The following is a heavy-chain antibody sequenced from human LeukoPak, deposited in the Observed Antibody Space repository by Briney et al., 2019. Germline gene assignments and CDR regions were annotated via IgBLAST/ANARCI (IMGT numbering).Heavy chain of an antibody. Sequence: GGSLRLSCAASGFTFSNAWMSWVRQAPGKGLEWVGRIKSKTDGGTTDYAAPVKGRFTISRDDSKNTLYLQMNSLKTEDTAVYYCTTKRFLAMRGGWFDPWGQGTLVTVSS. J-gene: IGHJ5*02. CDR1: GFTFSNAW. CDR3: TTKRFLAMRGGWFDP. CDR2: IKSKTDGGTT. D-gene: IGHD3-3*01. V-gene: IGHV3-15*01.